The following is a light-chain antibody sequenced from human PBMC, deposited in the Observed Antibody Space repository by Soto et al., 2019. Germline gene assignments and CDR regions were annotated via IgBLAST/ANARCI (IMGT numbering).Light chain of an antibody. J-gene: IGLJ1*01. CDR3: TSYAGGNNV. V-gene: IGLV2-8*01. CDR2: EVN. CDR1: SSDVGGYNY. Sequence: QSALTQPPSASGSPGQSVTISCNGTSSDVGGYNYVSWYEQYPGKVPKLMVYEVNKRPSGVPDRFSGSKSGNTASLTVSGLQAEDAADYYCTSYAGGNNVFGTGTKLTVL.